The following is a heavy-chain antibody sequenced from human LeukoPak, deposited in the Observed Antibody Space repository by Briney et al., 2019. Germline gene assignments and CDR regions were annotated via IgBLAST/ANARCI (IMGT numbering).Heavy chain of an antibody. CDR3: ARRTKPYAFDI. CDR2: IYSGGST. V-gene: IGHV3-66*01. CDR1: GFTFSSYA. J-gene: IGHJ3*02. Sequence: GGSLRLSCAASGFTFSSYAMSWVRQAPGKGLEWVSAIYSGGSTYYADSVKGRFTISRDNSKNTLYLQMNSLRAEDTAVYYCARRTKPYAFDIWGQGTMVTVSS.